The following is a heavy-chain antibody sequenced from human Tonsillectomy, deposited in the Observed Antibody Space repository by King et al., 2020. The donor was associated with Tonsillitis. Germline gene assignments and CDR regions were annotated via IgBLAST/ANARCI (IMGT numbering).Heavy chain of an antibody. CDR3: AREDYGDYPY. Sequence: QLQESAPGLVKPSQTLALTCSVSGGSINSVYYYWNWIRQPAGKGLEWIGRISASGSTSSNPSLQSRVAISLDTSKNQFSLKLSSVTAADTAVYYCAREDYGDYPYWGQGALVTVSS. CDR1: GGSINSVYYY. V-gene: IGHV4-61*02. D-gene: IGHD4-17*01. CDR2: ISASGST. J-gene: IGHJ4*02.